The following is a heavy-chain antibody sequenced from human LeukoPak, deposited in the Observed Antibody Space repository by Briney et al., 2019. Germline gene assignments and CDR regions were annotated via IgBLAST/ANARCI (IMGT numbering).Heavy chain of an antibody. V-gene: IGHV1-2*02. CDR1: GYTFTGYY. J-gene: IGHJ6*03. D-gene: IGHD1-14*01. CDR3: ARARPGYYYMDV. CDR2: INPNSGGT. Sequence: ASVKVSCKASGYTFTGYYMHWVRQAPGQGLEWMGWINPNSGGTNYAQKFQGRVTMTRDTSTSTVYMELSSLRSEDTAVYYCARARPGYYYMDVWGKGTTVTISS.